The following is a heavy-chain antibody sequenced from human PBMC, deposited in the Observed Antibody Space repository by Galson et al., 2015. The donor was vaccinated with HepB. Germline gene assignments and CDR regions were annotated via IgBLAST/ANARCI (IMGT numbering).Heavy chain of an antibody. V-gene: IGHV1-2*02. Sequence: SVKVSCKASGYTFTGYYMHWVRQAPGQGLEWMGWINPNSGGTNYAQKFQGRVTMTRDTSISTAYMELSRLRSDDTAVYYCARGNVVVIAINDYWGQGTLVTVSS. J-gene: IGHJ4*02. CDR2: INPNSGGT. D-gene: IGHD2-21*01. CDR3: ARGNVVVIAINDY. CDR1: GYTFTGYY.